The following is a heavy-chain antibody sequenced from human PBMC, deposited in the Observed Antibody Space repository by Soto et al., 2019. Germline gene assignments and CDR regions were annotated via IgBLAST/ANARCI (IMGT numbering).Heavy chain of an antibody. J-gene: IGHJ6*03. CDR1: GGSFIGYY. CDR3: ARGFRYCSSTSCYLNYYYYYYMDV. CDR2: INDSGST. Sequence: HVQRQQWGAGLLKPSESLSLTCAVYGGSFIGYYWSWIRQPTGKGLEWIGEINDSGSTNYNPSLKSRVTISIDTSKNQFSLKLSSVTGADTAVYNCARGFRYCSSTSCYLNYYYYYYMDVWGKGTTVTVSS. V-gene: IGHV4-34*01. D-gene: IGHD2-2*01.